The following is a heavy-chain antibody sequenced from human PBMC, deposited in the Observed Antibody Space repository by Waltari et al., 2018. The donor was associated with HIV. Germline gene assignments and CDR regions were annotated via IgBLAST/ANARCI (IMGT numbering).Heavy chain of an antibody. CDR1: GYSITSHA. Sequence: QVQLVQSGSELKKPGASVRVSCKASGYSITSHAINWVRQAPGQGLEWMGWINTDTGNPPYAPGFTGRFVFSVDSTVRTAYLQISSLMVDDTAVYYCARTLVSSGLVRFDPWGQGTLVTVSS. CDR2: INTDTGNP. J-gene: IGHJ5*02. CDR3: ARTLVSSGLVRFDP. V-gene: IGHV7-4-1*02. D-gene: IGHD6-6*01.